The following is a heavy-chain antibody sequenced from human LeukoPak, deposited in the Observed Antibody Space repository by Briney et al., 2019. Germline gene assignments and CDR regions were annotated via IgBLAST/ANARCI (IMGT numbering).Heavy chain of an antibody. Sequence: GGSLRLSCAASGFTFSSYSMNWVRQAPGKGLEWVSSISSSSSTIYYADSVKGRFTISRDNAKNSLYLQMNSLRAEDTAVYYCARDATSIAAAGIDYYYYYYMDVWGKGTTVTVSS. CDR1: GFTFSSYS. CDR2: ISSSSSTI. CDR3: ARDATSIAAAGIDYYYYYYMDV. J-gene: IGHJ6*03. D-gene: IGHD6-13*01. V-gene: IGHV3-48*01.